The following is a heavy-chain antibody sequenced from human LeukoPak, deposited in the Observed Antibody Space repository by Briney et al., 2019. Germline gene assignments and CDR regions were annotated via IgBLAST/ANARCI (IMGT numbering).Heavy chain of an antibody. V-gene: IGHV1-69*05. CDR3: AAAYGDYVFDY. CDR1: GGTFSSYA. J-gene: IGHJ4*02. CDR2: IIPIFGTA. D-gene: IGHD4-17*01. Sequence: ASVKVSCMASGGTFSSYAISWVRQAPGHGLEWMGRIIPIFGTANYAQKFQGRVTITTDESTSTAYMELSSLRSEDTAVYYCAAAYGDYVFDYWGQGTLVTVSS.